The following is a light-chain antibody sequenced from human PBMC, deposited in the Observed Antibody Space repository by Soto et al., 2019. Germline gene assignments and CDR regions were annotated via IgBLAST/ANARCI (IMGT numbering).Light chain of an antibody. CDR1: SSDVGRYNY. V-gene: IGLV2-14*01. J-gene: IGLJ1*01. CDR3: SSYTITDSYV. Sequence: QCVLTQPASVCGSPGQLITISCTGTSSDVGRYNYVSWYQQHPGKAHKLMIYEVSNRPSGVSNRFSGSKSGNTASLTISGVQAEDEADYYCSSYTITDSYVFGTGTKVTVL. CDR2: EVS.